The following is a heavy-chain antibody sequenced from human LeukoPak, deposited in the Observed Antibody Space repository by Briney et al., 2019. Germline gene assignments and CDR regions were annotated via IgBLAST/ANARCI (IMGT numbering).Heavy chain of an antibody. V-gene: IGHV4-31*03. CDR2: ASYSGGT. CDR3: ATAGWEYFYFDS. CDR1: GGSLTGGGYD. D-gene: IGHD1-26*01. Sequence: SETLSLTRSVSGGSLTGGGYDWSSIRQHPGNGLEWVGFASYSGGTYYNPSLMSRITISVDRSQNQFSLRMRDVTAADTAVYFCATAGWEYFYFDSWGQGALVAVSS. J-gene: IGHJ4*02.